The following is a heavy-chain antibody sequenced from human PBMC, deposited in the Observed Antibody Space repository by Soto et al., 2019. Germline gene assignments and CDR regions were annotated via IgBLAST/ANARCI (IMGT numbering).Heavy chain of an antibody. Sequence: EVQLVESGGGLVQPGGSLRLSCAASGFTFSSYSMNWVRQAPGKGLEWVSYISSSSSTIYYADSMKGRFTISRDNAKNSLYLQMNSLRDEDTAVYYCARSGYSSGWQGFDYWGQGTLVTVSS. D-gene: IGHD6-19*01. J-gene: IGHJ4*02. V-gene: IGHV3-48*02. CDR3: ARSGYSSGWQGFDY. CDR2: ISSSSSTI. CDR1: GFTFSSYS.